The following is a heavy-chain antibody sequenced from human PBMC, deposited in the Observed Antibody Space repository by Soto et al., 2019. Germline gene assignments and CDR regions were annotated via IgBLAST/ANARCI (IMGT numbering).Heavy chain of an antibody. V-gene: IGHV3-30*18. CDR2: ISYDGSNK. J-gene: IGHJ4*02. CDR3: AKDGHRWLVSPFDY. Sequence: GGSLRLSCAASGFTFSSYGMHWVRQTPGKGLEWVAVISYDGSNKYYADSVKGRFTISRDNSKNTLYLQMNSLRAEDTAVYYCAKDGHRWLVSPFDYWGQGTLVTVSS. D-gene: IGHD6-19*01. CDR1: GFTFSSYG.